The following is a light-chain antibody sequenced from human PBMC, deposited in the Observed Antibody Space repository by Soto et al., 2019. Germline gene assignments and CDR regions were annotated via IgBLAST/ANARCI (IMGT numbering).Light chain of an antibody. CDR2: AAS. CDR1: QRVSTN. CDR3: QQYDNYPLT. J-gene: IGKJ4*01. V-gene: IGKV3-15*01. Sequence: IVMTQSPATLPVSPGERATLSCRATQRVSTNLAWYQQKPGQAPRLLIYAASSRATGVPARFSGSGSGTEFTLTISSLQSEDFALYYCQQYDNYPLTFGGGTKVEI.